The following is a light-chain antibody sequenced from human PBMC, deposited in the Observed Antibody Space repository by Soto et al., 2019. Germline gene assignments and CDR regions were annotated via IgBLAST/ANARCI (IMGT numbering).Light chain of an antibody. CDR1: QSVSSIY. CDR3: QEYYRSSYT. Sequence: EIVLTQSPGPLSLSPGARATLSCRASQSVSSIYLAWYQQKPGQPPRLVISGASRSATGIPDRFSGRGSGTDFTLSISRLEPEDCVVSYCQEYYRSSYTFGQGTKLEIK. CDR2: GAS. V-gene: IGKV3-20*01. J-gene: IGKJ2*01.